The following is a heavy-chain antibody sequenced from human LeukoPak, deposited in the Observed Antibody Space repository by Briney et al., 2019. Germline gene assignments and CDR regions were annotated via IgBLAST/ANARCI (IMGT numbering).Heavy chain of an antibody. V-gene: IGHV3-30*01. CDR1: GFTFSRNV. Sequence: GSSLRLSCAASGFTFSRNVMHWVRQAPGKGLEWVALISYDGKYKFYADSVKGRFTISRDNSRNTLYLQMNSLRGEDAAVYSCARGGIPTGPYYYFYYMDVWGKGTAVTVSS. J-gene: IGHJ6*03. D-gene: IGHD3-10*01. CDR3: ARGGIPTGPYYYFYYMDV. CDR2: ISYDGKYK.